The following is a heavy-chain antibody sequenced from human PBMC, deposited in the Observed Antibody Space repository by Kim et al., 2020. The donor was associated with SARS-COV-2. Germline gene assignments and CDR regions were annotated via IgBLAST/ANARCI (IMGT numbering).Heavy chain of an antibody. Sequence: ADSVEGRFTISRDNSKNSLYLQMNSLRTEDTALYYCAKDIQVGWYYGMDVWGQGTTVTVSS. J-gene: IGHJ6*02. CDR3: AKDIQVGWYYGMDV. D-gene: IGHD2-15*01. V-gene: IGHV3-43*01.